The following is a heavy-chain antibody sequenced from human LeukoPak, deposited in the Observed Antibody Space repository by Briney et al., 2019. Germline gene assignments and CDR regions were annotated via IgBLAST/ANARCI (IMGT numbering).Heavy chain of an antibody. J-gene: IGHJ4*02. Sequence: VRPGGSLRVSCAASGFTFSSYAMSWVRQAPGKGLEWVAVISYDGTNKYYADSVKGRFTISRGNSKNTLYLQMNSLRAEDTAVYYCAKDRLAGGNYYFDYWGQGTLVTVSS. CDR2: ISYDGTNK. D-gene: IGHD3-16*01. V-gene: IGHV3-30*18. CDR3: AKDRLAGGNYYFDY. CDR1: GFTFSSYA.